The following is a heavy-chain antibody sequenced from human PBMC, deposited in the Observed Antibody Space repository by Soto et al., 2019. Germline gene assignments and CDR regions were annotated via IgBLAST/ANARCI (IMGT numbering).Heavy chain of an antibody. V-gene: IGHV3-23*01. D-gene: IGHD3-3*01. Sequence: EVQLLESGGGLVQPGGSLRLSCAASGFTFSSYAMSWVRQAPGKGLEWVSAISGSGGSTYYADSVKGRFTISRDNSKNTLYLQMNSLRAEDTAVYYCAKDHESGITIFGVDHPFDYWGQGTLVTVSS. CDR2: ISGSGGST. J-gene: IGHJ4*02. CDR3: AKDHESGITIFGVDHPFDY. CDR1: GFTFSSYA.